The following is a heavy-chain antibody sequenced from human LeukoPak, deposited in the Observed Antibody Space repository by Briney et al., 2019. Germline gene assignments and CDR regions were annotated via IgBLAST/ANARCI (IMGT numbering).Heavy chain of an antibody. CDR1: GDSMSSGDYY. CDR3: ARTQTTVTHPYYYYYYMDV. V-gene: IGHV4-30-4*02. J-gene: IGHJ6*03. Sequence: SETLSLTCTVSGDSMSSGDYYWSWIRQPPGKGLEWIGYVYFSGTTYYNPSLESRVTISVDTSKNQFSLKLSSVTAADTAVYYCARTQTTVTHPYYYYYYMDVWGKGTTVTVSS. D-gene: IGHD4-11*01. CDR2: VYFSGTT.